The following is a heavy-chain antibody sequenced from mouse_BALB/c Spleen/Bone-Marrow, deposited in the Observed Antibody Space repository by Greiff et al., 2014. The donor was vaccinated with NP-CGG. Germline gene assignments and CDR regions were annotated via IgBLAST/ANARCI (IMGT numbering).Heavy chain of an antibody. CDR3: AREEGYDEGEYFDV. J-gene: IGHJ1*01. Sequence: VQLQQSGPELVRPGASMKISCKASGYSFTGYTMNWVKQSHGKNLEWIGLINPYNGGTSYNQKFKGKATLTVDKSSSTAYMEPLSLTSEDSAVYYCAREEGYDEGEYFDVWGAGTTVTVSS. D-gene: IGHD2-14*01. CDR2: INPYNGGT. V-gene: IGHV1-18*01. CDR1: GYSFTGYT.